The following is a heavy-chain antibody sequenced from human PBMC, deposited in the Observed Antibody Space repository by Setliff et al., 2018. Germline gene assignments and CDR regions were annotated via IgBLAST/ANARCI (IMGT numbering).Heavy chain of an antibody. D-gene: IGHD3-22*01. J-gene: IGHJ4*02. CDR2: IYWDDDK. V-gene: IGHV2-5*02. CDR1: GFSLSTYGVS. CDR3: ARTFYYDDSGSDRLLYYFDY. Sequence: SGPTLVNPTQTLTLTCTFSGFSLSTYGVSVGWIRQPPGKALEWLALIYWDDDKRYSPSLKSRVTITKDTSKNQVVLTMTGMDPVDAATYYCARTFYYDDSGSDRLLYYFDYWGQGALVTVSS.